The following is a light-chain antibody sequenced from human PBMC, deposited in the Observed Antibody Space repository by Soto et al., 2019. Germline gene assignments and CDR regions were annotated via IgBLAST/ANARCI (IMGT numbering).Light chain of an antibody. CDR3: QQYGSSPLT. V-gene: IGKV3-20*01. Sequence: EIVLTQSPGTLSLSPGERATLSCRASQSVSSDYLAWYQQKPGPTPKVLIYRASSRATGIPDRFSGSGSGTDFTLTISRLEPEDLAVYYCQQYGSSPLTFGGGTKVEIK. CDR1: QSVSSDY. J-gene: IGKJ4*01. CDR2: RAS.